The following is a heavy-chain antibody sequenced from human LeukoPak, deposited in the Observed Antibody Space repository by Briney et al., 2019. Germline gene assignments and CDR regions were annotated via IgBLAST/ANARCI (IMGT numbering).Heavy chain of an antibody. CDR3: ARGEYCSGGSCQIGVLDAFDI. CDR2: IIPIFGTA. J-gene: IGHJ3*02. D-gene: IGHD2-15*01. V-gene: IGHV1-69*13. CDR1: GGTFSSYA. Sequence: SVKVSCKASGGTFSSYAISWVRQAPGQGLEWMGGIIPIFGTANYAQKFQGRVTITADESTSTAYMELSSLRSEDTAVYYCARGEYCSGGSCQIGVLDAFDIWGQGTMVTVSS.